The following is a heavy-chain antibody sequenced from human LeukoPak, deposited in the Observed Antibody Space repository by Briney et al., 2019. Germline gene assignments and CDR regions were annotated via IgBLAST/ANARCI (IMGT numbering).Heavy chain of an antibody. J-gene: IGHJ4*02. Sequence: GGSLRLSCAASGFTFSRYWMNWVRQAPGKGLEWVANIKQDGSETYYVDSVRGRSTISRDNAKNSLFLQMNRLRAEDTAVYYCEGGTYWGQGTLVTVSS. CDR2: IKQDGSET. CDR3: EGGTY. CDR1: GFTFSRYW. D-gene: IGHD3-16*01. V-gene: IGHV3-7*02.